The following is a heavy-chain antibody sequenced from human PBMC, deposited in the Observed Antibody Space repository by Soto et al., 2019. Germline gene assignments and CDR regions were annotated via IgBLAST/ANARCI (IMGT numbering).Heavy chain of an antibody. D-gene: IGHD3-10*01. Sequence: SEPLSLTCTVSGGSISSYYWSWLRQPPGKGLEWIGHIYYSGSSNYNPSLKSRVTISVDTSKNQFSMTLRSVNAADTAVSYCGCQWFGSSYNWLDLWARGTLVTVSS. V-gene: IGHV4-59*08. CDR1: GGSISSYY. J-gene: IGHJ5*02. CDR2: IYYSGSS. CDR3: GCQWFGSSYNWLDL.